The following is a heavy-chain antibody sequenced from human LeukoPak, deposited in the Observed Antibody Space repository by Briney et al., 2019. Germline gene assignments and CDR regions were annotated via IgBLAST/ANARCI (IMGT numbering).Heavy chain of an antibody. D-gene: IGHD6-13*01. V-gene: IGHV3-30*18. CDR3: AKESKTGYSTSSYFDY. J-gene: IGHJ4*02. CDR1: GFTFSSYG. Sequence: GGSLRLSCAASGFTFSSYGMHWVRQAPGKGLEWVAVIAYDGNIKYYADSVRGRFTISRDSSKNTLYLQMDSLRVEDTAVYYCAKESKTGYSTSSYFDYWGQGTLVTVSS. CDR2: IAYDGNIK.